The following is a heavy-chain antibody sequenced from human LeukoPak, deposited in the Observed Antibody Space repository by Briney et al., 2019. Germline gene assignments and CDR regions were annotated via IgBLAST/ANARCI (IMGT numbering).Heavy chain of an antibody. CDR3: ARGHSYGYVHGMDV. CDR1: GGTFSSYA. J-gene: IGHJ6*02. CDR2: IIPILGIA. D-gene: IGHD5-18*01. Sequence: SVKVSCKASGGTFSSYAISWVRQAPGQGLEWMGRIIPILGIANYAQKFQGRVTITADKSTSTAYMELSSLRSEDTAVYYCARGHSYGYVHGMDVWGQGTTVTVSS. V-gene: IGHV1-69*04.